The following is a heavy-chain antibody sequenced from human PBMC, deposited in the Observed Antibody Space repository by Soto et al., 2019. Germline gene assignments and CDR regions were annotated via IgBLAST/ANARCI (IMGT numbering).Heavy chain of an antibody. CDR2: ISYDGSNK. CDR1: GFTFSSYG. J-gene: IGHJ4*02. Sequence: QVQVVESGGGVVQPGRSLRLSCAASGFTFSSYGMHWVRQAPGKGLEWVAVISYDGSNKYYADSVKGRFTISRDNSKKTLYLQMNSLRAEDTAVYYCAKDAEDIVVVGGGFFDYWGQGTLVTVSS. CDR3: AKDAEDIVVVGGGFFDY. D-gene: IGHD2-15*01. V-gene: IGHV3-30*18.